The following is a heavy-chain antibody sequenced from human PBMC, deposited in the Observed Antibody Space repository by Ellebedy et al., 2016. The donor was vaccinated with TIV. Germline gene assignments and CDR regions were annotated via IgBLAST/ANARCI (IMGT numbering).Heavy chain of an antibody. CDR3: AANRGYSYGRLPFDY. J-gene: IGHJ4*02. CDR2: FDPEDGET. CDR1: GYTLTELS. D-gene: IGHD5-18*01. Sequence: ASVKVSCXVSGYTLTELSMHWVRQAPGKGLEWMGGFDPEDGETIYAQKFQGRVTMTEDTSTDTAYMELSSLRSEDTAVYYCAANRGYSYGRLPFDYWGQGTLVTVSS. V-gene: IGHV1-24*01.